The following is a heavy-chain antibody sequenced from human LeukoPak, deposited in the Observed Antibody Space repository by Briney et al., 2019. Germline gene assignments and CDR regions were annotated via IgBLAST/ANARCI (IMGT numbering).Heavy chain of an antibody. CDR1: GFTFSNYA. CDR2: ISYDGSNK. D-gene: IGHD6-19*01. Sequence: GGSLRLSCAASGFTFSNYAMHWVRQAPGKGLEWVAVISYDGSNKYYADSVKGRFTISRDNSKNTLYLQMNSLRAEDTAVYYCAKEEQWLVYWGQGTLVTVSS. J-gene: IGHJ4*02. V-gene: IGHV3-30*18. CDR3: AKEEQWLVY.